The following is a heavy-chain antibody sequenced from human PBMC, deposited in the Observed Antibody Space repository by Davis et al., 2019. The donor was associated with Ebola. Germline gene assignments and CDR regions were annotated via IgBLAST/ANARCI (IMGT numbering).Heavy chain of an antibody. CDR2: IYSGGST. V-gene: IGHV3-66*01. CDR3: ARERGTARGYYGMDV. J-gene: IGHJ6*02. D-gene: IGHD5-18*01. CDR1: GFTVSSNY. Sequence: PGGSLRLSCAASGFTVSSNYMSWVRQAPGKGLEWVSVIYSGGSTYYADSVKGRFTISRDNSKNTLYLQMNSLRAEDTAVYYCARERGTARGYYGMDVWGQGTTVTVSS.